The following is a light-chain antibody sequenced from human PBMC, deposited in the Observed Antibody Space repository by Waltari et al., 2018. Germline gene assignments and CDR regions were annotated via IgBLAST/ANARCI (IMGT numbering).Light chain of an antibody. CDR3: SSYTSINTLV. J-gene: IGLJ3*02. V-gene: IGLV2-14*03. CDR1: SSDVGGYNY. Sequence: QSALTQPASVSGSPGQSITISCTGTSSDVGGYNYVSWYPPHPGKVPKLMIDDVSNRRSGVYNRFSVSKYGNTASMTISVFQAEDEADYYCSSYTSINTLVFGGGTKLTVL. CDR2: DVS.